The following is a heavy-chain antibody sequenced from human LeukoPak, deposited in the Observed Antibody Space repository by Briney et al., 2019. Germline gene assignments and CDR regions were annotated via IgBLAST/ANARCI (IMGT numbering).Heavy chain of an antibody. J-gene: IGHJ4*02. CDR1: GGSISSDGFY. Sequence: SQTLSLTCTVSGGSISSDGFYWSWVRQHPGKGLEWIGYISYSGSTYYNPSLKSRVSVSLDTSKSQFSLKLTSVTAADTAVYFCARRPSYCDFWGQRTLVTVSS. CDR2: ISYSGST. V-gene: IGHV4-31*03. CDR3: ARRPSYCDF.